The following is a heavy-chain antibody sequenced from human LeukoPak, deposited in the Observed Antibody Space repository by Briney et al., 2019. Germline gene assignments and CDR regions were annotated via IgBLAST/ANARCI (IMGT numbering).Heavy chain of an antibody. D-gene: IGHD1-26*01. J-gene: IGHJ3*02. CDR2: ISNDGNTK. V-gene: IGHV3-30-3*01. CDR1: GFTFMTHT. CDR3: ASGPADFRSGSYAAFDI. Sequence: GTSLRLSCAASGFTFMTHTMHWVRQAPGKGLEWVAVISNDGNTKFYADSVKGRFTISRDNSKNSLYLQMNSLRAEDTAVYYCASGPADFRSGSYAAFDIWGQGTMVTVSS.